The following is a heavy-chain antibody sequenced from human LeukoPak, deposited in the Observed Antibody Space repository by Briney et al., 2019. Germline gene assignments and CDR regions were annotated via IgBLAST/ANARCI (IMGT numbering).Heavy chain of an antibody. V-gene: IGHV3-74*01. CDR3: TSQGAAA. J-gene: IGHJ4*02. CDR1: GFTFSTNW. CDR2: INTDGSIT. Sequence: GGSLRLSCAASGFTFSTNWMHCVRQVPGKGLVWVSRINTDGSITTYADSVKGRFTIPRDNAKNTLSLQMNSLKGEDTAVYYCTSQGAAAWGQGTLVTVSS.